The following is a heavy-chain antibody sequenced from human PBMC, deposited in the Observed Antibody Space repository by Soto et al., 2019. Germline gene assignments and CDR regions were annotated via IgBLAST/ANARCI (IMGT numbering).Heavy chain of an antibody. CDR2: IFHSGST. V-gene: IGHV4-31*03. Sequence: QVQLQESGPGLVEPSQTLSLTCTGSAGSIRSAAYYWSWIRQHPGKGLEWIGYIFHSGSTYYTPSLKSRVIISTDTSKNQFSLNLPSVTAADTAVYYCAREYAYGSNFFDCWGQGALVTVSS. J-gene: IGHJ4*02. CDR3: AREYAYGSNFFDC. D-gene: IGHD3-10*01. CDR1: AGSIRSAAYY.